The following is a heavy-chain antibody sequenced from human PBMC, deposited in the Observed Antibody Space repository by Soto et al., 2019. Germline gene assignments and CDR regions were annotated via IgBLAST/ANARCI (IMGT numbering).Heavy chain of an antibody. D-gene: IGHD2-15*01. CDR2: IYYSGST. V-gene: IGHV4-59*01. J-gene: IGHJ5*02. CDR1: GGSISSYY. Sequence: SETLSLTCTVSGGSISSYYWSWIRQPPGKGLEWIGYIYYSGSTNYNPSLKSRVTISVDTSKNQFSLKLSSVTAADTAVYYCARARTPNWFDPWGQGTLVTV. CDR3: ARARTPNWFDP.